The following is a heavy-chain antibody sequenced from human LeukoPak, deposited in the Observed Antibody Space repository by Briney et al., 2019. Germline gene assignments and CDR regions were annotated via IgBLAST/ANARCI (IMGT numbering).Heavy chain of an antibody. J-gene: IGHJ5*02. CDR1: GGSFSGYY. V-gene: IGHV4-34*01. D-gene: IGHD3-10*01. Sequence: PSETLSLTCAVFGGSFSGYYWTWVRQAPGKGLEWIAEINESGTTNYNASLNNRVTISVDTSKNQFSLKLTSLTAADTAVFYCARALMTLVRGVPRTTWFHPWGQGTLVTVSS. CDR3: ARALMTLVRGVPRTTWFHP. CDR2: INESGTT.